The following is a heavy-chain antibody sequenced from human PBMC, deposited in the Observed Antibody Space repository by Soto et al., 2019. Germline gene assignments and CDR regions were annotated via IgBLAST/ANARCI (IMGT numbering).Heavy chain of an antibody. J-gene: IGHJ4*02. CDR3: ARGPRYNWKGTFDY. CDR1: GFTFSSYA. V-gene: IGHV3-30-3*01. CDR2: ISYDGSNK. Sequence: GGSLRLSCAASGFTFSSYAMHWVRQAPGKGLEWVAVISYDGSNKYYADSVKGRFTISRDNSKNTLYLQMNSLRAEDTAVYYCARGPRYNWKGTFDYWGQGTLVTVSS. D-gene: IGHD1-20*01.